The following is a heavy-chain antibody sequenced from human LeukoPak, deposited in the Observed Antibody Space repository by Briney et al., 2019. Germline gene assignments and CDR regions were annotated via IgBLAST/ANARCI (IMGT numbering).Heavy chain of an antibody. J-gene: IGHJ6*02. D-gene: IGHD2-8*01. CDR3: ARDLDVLMVYAIRRYYGYYGMDA. Sequence: ASVKVSCKASGYTFTGYYMHWVRQAPGQGLEWMGWINPNSGGTNYAQKFQGRVTMTRDTSISTAYMELSRLRSDDTAVYYCARDLDVLMVYAIRRYYGYYGMDAWGQGTAVTVSS. CDR1: GYTFTGYY. CDR2: INPNSGGT. V-gene: IGHV1-2*02.